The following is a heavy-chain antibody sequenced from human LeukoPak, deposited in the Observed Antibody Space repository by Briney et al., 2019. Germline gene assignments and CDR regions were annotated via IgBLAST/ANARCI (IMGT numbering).Heavy chain of an antibody. V-gene: IGHV3-7*03. J-gene: IGHJ4*02. D-gene: IGHD1-1*01. CDR2: IKQDGSEM. CDR1: GFTFSSYW. Sequence: GGSLRLSCAASGFTFSSYWMSWVRQAPGKGLEWVANIKQDGSEMNYMDSVRGRFTISRDNAKTSLYLQMNSLRAEDTAVYYCARGLGYNIYWGQGTLVTVSS. CDR3: ARGLGYNIY.